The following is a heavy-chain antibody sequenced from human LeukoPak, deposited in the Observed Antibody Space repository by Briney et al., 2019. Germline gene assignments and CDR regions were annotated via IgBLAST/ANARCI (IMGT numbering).Heavy chain of an antibody. Sequence: SETLSLTCTVSGYYITTGYYWGWVRQPPGKGLEWVGSIYHTGTAYYNPSLKSRVTISVDTSKNQFSLKLSSVTAADTAVYYCARREYSSSSEDFDYWGQGTLVTVSS. CDR3: ARREYSSSSEDFDY. CDR1: GYYITTGYY. J-gene: IGHJ4*02. CDR2: IYHTGTA. D-gene: IGHD6-6*01. V-gene: IGHV4-38-2*02.